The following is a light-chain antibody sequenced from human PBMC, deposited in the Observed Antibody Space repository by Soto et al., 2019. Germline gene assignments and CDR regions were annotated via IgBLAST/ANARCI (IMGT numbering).Light chain of an antibody. CDR2: DVS. CDR1: SSDVGSYKY. Sequence: QSALTQPASVSGSPGQSITISCTGTSSDVGSYKYVSWYQQHPGQAPQLMIYDVSYRPSGVSDRFSGSKSGNTASLTISGLQAEDEADYYCNSYTGTSALVFGTGTKLTVL. V-gene: IGLV2-14*01. CDR3: NSYTGTSALV. J-gene: IGLJ1*01.